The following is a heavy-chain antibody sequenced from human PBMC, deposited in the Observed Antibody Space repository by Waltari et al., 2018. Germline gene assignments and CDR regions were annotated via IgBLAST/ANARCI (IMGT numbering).Heavy chain of an antibody. Sequence: RQPAGEGREWLSQRRNTGATRGTPSLESRVTLSADTSKKQFSLRLTSVTAADTAVYFCARLPTKYFDSLGWGFFDQWGQGILVTVSS. CDR3: ARLPTKYFDSLGWGFFDQ. CDR2: RRNTGAT. J-gene: IGHJ4*02. V-gene: IGHV4-61*09. D-gene: IGHD3-9*01.